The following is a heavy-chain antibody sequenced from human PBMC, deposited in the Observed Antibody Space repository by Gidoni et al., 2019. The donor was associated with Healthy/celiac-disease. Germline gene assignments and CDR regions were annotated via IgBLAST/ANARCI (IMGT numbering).Heavy chain of an antibody. CDR2: INHSGST. V-gene: IGHV4-34*01. CDR1: GGSFSGYY. Sequence: QVQLQQWGAGLLKPSETLSLTCAVYGGSFSGYYWSWIRQPPGKGLEWIGEINHSGSTNYNPSLKSRVTISVDTSKNQFSLKLSSVTAADTAVYYCAREAGVRGVRWGQGTLVTVSS. J-gene: IGHJ4*02. D-gene: IGHD3-10*01. CDR3: AREAGVRGVR.